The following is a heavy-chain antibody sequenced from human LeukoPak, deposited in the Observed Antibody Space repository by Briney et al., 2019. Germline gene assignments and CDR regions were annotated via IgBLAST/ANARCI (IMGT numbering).Heavy chain of an antibody. CDR1: GGTFSSYA. D-gene: IGHD2-2*01. Sequence: SVKVSCKASGGTFSSYAISWVRQAPGQGLEWMGGIIPIFGTANYAQKFQGRVTITADEYTSTAYMELSSLRSEDTAVYYCARNAVPDRPFSGMDVWGKGTTVTVSS. CDR2: IIPIFGTA. J-gene: IGHJ6*04. V-gene: IGHV1-69*13. CDR3: ARNAVPDRPFSGMDV.